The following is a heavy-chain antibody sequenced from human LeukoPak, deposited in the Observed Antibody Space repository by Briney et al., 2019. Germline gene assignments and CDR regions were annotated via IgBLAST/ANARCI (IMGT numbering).Heavy chain of an antibody. CDR1: GFTFSSYG. J-gene: IGHJ4*02. V-gene: IGHV3-30*02. CDR2: IRYDGSNK. CDR3: ASPYYDYVWGSYRSGYFDY. Sequence: GGSLRLSCAASGFTFSSYGMHWVRQAPGKGLEWVAFIRYDGSNKYYADSVKGRFTISRDNAKNSLYLQMNSLRAEDTAVYYCASPYYDYVWGSYRSGYFDYWGQGTLVTVSS. D-gene: IGHD3-16*02.